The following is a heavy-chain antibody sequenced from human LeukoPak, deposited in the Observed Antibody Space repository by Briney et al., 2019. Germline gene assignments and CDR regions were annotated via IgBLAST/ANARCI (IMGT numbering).Heavy chain of an antibody. CDR2: ISSSSSYI. CDR1: GFTFSSYS. CDR3: ARQNEGSKGYYYYGMDV. J-gene: IGHJ6*02. V-gene: IGHV3-21*01. Sequence: GGSLRLSCAASGFTFSSYSMNWVRQAPGKGLEWVSSISSSSSYIYYADSVKGRFTISRDNAKNSLYLQMNSLRAEDTGVYYCARQNEGSKGYYYYGMDVWGQGTTVTVSS. D-gene: IGHD2/OR15-2a*01.